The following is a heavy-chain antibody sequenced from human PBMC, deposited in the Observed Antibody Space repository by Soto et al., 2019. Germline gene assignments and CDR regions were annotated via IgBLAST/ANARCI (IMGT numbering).Heavy chain of an antibody. CDR2: VKDGGHT. CDR3: ARGQEGVVATH. V-gene: IGHV4-34*01. CDR1: GGSLSGYY. Sequence: QVQLQQWGAGLLKPSETLPLNCAVTGGSLSGYYWSWIRQPPGKGLEWIGEVKDGGHTNYSPSLRGRVTISSDTSNNQFSLRLNSVTAAYTGVYYCARGQEGVVATHWDQGSLVTVSS. J-gene: IGHJ4*02. D-gene: IGHD5-12*01.